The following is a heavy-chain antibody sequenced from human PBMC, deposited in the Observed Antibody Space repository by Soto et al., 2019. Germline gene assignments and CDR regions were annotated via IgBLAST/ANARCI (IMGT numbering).Heavy chain of an antibody. J-gene: IGHJ5*02. CDR1: GGSISSGGYY. D-gene: IGHD6-19*01. CDR2: IYQSGVT. CDR3: AGMPYTSGLRFDP. Sequence: SETLSLTCTISGGSISSGGYYWSWIRQHPGKGLEWIGYIYQSGVTSYNPSLASRVSISLDRSNNQCSLKLKSVTAADTAVYFCAGMPYTSGLRFDPWGPGTLVTVSS. V-gene: IGHV4-31*03.